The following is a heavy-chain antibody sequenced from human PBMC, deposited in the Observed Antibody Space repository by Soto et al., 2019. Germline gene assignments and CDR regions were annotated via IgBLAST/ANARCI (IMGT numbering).Heavy chain of an antibody. V-gene: IGHV1-24*01. CDR3: ATSLRFLEWLWAFDI. CDR2: FDPEDGET. J-gene: IGHJ3*02. Sequence: ASVKVSCKVSGYTLTELSMHWVRQAPGKGLEWMGGFDPEDGETIYAQKFQGRVTMTEDTSTDTAYMELSSLRSEDTAVYYCATSLRFLEWLWAFDIWGQGTMVTVSS. D-gene: IGHD3-3*01. CDR1: GYTLTELS.